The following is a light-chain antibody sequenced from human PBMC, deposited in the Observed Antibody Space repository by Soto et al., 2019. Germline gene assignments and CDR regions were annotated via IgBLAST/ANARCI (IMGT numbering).Light chain of an antibody. J-gene: IGKJ4*01. CDR1: QDINIY. CDR3: QKYDGAPLT. Sequence: DIQMTQSPSSLSASVGDRVTITCRAGQDINIYLAWYQQKPGKVPQLLISAASTLQSGVPSRFSASGSGTDFTLTISSLQPEDVATYYCQKYDGAPLTFGGGTKVEIK. V-gene: IGKV1-27*01. CDR2: AAS.